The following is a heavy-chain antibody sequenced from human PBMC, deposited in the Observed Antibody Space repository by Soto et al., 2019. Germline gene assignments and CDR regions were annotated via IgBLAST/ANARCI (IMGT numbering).Heavy chain of an antibody. V-gene: IGHV3-23*01. D-gene: IGHD1-26*01. CDR1: RFTFSDFA. CDR3: AKDAVPFNGKWDWFDS. Sequence: DVQLLEFGGGLVQPGGSLTLSCAASRFTFSDFAMSWVRQAPGKGLEWVSAIGGGGADTYYADSVKGRFTISRDNSKNTLYLQMNSLRDEDTAVYYRAKDAVPFNGKWDWFDSWGQGTLVTVSS. J-gene: IGHJ5*01. CDR2: IGGGGADT.